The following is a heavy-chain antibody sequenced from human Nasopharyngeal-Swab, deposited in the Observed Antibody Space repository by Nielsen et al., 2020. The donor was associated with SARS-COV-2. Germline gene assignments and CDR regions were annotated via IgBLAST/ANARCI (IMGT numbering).Heavy chain of an antibody. CDR2: MYPNSGNT. V-gene: IGHV1-8*01. Sequence: VRHAPGRGLEGLGWMYPNSGNTGYAQKFQGRVTMTRNTSISTAYMELSSLRSEDTAVYYCATTHKSTYYDFWSGYSNSYYYYMDVWGKGTTVTVSS. CDR3: ATTHKSTYYDFWSGYSNSYYYYMDV. D-gene: IGHD3-3*01. J-gene: IGHJ6*03.